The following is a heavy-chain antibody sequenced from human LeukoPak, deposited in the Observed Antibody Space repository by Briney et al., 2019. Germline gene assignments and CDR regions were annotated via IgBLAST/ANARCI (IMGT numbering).Heavy chain of an antibody. V-gene: IGHV1-69*05. D-gene: IGHD6-19*01. J-gene: IGHJ4*02. CDR3: ARGRIAVAGVYDY. CDR2: IIPIFGTA. CDR1: GGTFSSYA. Sequence: ASVKVSCKASGGTFSSYAISWVRQAPGQGLEWMGGIIPIFGTANYAQKFQGRVTITTDESTSTAYMELSSLRSEDTAVYYCARGRIAVAGVYDYWGQGTLVTVSS.